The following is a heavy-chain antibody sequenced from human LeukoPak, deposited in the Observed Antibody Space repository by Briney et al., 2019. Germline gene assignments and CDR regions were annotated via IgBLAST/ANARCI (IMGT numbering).Heavy chain of an antibody. D-gene: IGHD1-7*01. V-gene: IGHV4-34*01. CDR1: GGSFSGYY. CDR2: INHSGST. Sequence: PSETLSLTCAVYGGSFSGYYGSWIRQPPGKGLEWIGEINHSGSTNYNPSLKSRVTISVDTSKNQFSLKLSSVTAADTAVYYCARGEATGTTYWGQGTLVTVSS. J-gene: IGHJ4*02. CDR3: ARGEATGTTY.